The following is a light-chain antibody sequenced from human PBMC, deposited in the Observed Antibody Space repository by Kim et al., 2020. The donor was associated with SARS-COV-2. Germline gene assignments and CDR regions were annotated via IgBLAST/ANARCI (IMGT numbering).Light chain of an antibody. J-gene: IGLJ3*02. Sequence: SSELTQDPAVSVALGQTVRLTCQGDSLRNYYATWYQQRPGQAPVLVLYGKYNRPSGIPDRFSGSASGNTASLTIPGAQAEDEADYYCNSRDSSGDHVVFG. V-gene: IGLV3-19*01. CDR2: GKY. CDR1: SLRNYY. CDR3: NSRDSSGDHVV.